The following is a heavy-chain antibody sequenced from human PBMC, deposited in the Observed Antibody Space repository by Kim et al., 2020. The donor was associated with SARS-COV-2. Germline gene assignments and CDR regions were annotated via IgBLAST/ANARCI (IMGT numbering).Heavy chain of an antibody. J-gene: IGHJ4*01. CDR1: GFTLSDHY. D-gene: IGHD3-22*01. CDR2: IRSKANRDTT. V-gene: IGHV3-72*01. CDR3: ARGDRSGFLCYY. Sequence: GGSLRLSCVGSGFTLSDHYMDWVRQAPGKGPEWVGRIRSKANRDTTEFAAPVKDRFIISRDESQNSLFLHLHSLKTEDTAVYYCARGDRSGFLCYYW.